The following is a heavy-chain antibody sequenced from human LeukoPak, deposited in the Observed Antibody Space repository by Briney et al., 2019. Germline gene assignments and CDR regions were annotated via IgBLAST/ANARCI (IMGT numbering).Heavy chain of an antibody. CDR1: GFTVNNNY. D-gene: IGHD3-10*01. CDR2: IYSGGST. J-gene: IGHJ2*01. Sequence: GGSLRLSCAASGFTVNNNYMSWVRQAPGKGLEWVSVIYSGGSTYYADSVEGRFTISRDNAKNSLYLQMNSLRAEDTALYYCAKDRRPTVSGGYFDLWGRGTLVIVSS. CDR3: AKDRRPTVSGGYFDL. V-gene: IGHV3-53*05.